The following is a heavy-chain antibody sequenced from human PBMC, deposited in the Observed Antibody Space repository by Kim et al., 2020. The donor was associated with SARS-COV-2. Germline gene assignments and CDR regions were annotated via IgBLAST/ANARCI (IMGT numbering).Heavy chain of an antibody. CDR3: ARGPPPGDY. V-gene: IGHV4-59*13. CDR2: IYYSGST. CDR1: GGSISSYY. J-gene: IGHJ4*02. Sequence: SETLSLTCTVSGGSISSYYWSWIRQPPGKGLEWIGYIYYSGSTNYNPSLKSRVTISVDTSKNQFSLKLSSVTAADTAVYYCARGPPPGDYWGQGTLVTVSS. D-gene: IGHD3-10*01.